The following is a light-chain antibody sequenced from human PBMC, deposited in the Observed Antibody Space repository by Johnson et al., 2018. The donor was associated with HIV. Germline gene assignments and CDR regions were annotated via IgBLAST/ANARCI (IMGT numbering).Light chain of an antibody. J-gene: IGLJ1*01. V-gene: IGLV1-51*02. CDR1: SSNIGNNY. CDR3: GTWDSSLSAHYV. CDR2: ENN. Sequence: QSVLTQPPSVSAAPGQKVTISCSGSSSNIGNNYVSCYQQLPGTAPKLLIYENNKRPSGIPDRFSGSKSGTSATLGITGLQTGDEADYYCGTWDSSLSAHYVFGTGTKITVV.